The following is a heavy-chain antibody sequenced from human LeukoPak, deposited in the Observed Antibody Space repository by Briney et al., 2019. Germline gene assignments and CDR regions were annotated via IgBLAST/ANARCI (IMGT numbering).Heavy chain of an antibody. J-gene: IGHJ4*02. CDR1: GFTFRIYA. D-gene: IGHD2-15*01. V-gene: IGHV3-23*01. CDR2: ISGSGGGT. Sequence: GGSLRLSCAPSGFTFRIYAMSWVRQAPGKRRECGSAISGSGGGTYYADSVKGRFTIPRDNSKNKLFLQMNSLRAEDTAVYYGAKDGYCSCGSCYLDYFDCWGQGTLVTVSS. CDR3: AKDGYCSCGSCYLDYFDC.